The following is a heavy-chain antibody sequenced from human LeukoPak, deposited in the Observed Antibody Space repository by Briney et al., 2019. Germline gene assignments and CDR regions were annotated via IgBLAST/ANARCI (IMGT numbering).Heavy chain of an antibody. Sequence: SQTLSLTCTVSGGSISSYYCSWIRLPVGEGLVWIGRIYSTGIITYNPSLKSRVTMSVDTSKNQLSLRLISVTAADTAVYYCTRDSGTLGEVKLDPWGQGTLVTVSS. V-gene: IGHV4-4*07. CDR2: IYSTGII. CDR3: TRDSGTLGEVKLDP. D-gene: IGHD3-16*01. CDR1: GGSISSYY. J-gene: IGHJ5*02.